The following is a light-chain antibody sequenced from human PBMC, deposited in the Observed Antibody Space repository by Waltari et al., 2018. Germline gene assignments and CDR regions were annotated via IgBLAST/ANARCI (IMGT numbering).Light chain of an antibody. J-gene: IGLJ2*01. CDR1: SLRTYD. Sequence: SSELTQDPAVSVALGQTVRITCQGDSLRTYDASWHQQKPGQAPMLLIYGKNRRPSRIPDRFSGSTSGTTASLTITGAQAKDEAYYHCTSRDFTGTVFFGGGTKVTVL. CDR2: GKN. CDR3: TSRDFTGTVF. V-gene: IGLV3-19*01.